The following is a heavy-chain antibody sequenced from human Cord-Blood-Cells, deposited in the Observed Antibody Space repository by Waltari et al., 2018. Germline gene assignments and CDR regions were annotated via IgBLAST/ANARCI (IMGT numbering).Heavy chain of an antibody. CDR2: INHSGST. CDR3: AREVVVAATPGGAFDI. CDR1: GGSFSGYS. J-gene: IGHJ3*02. V-gene: IGHV4-34*01. Sequence: QVQLQQWGAGLLKPSETLSLTCAVYGGSFSGYSWSWIRQPPGKGLEWIGEINHSGSTNSNRSLKSRVTISVDTSKNQFSRKLSSVTAADTAVYYCAREVVVAATPGGAFDIWGQGTMVTVSS. D-gene: IGHD2-15*01.